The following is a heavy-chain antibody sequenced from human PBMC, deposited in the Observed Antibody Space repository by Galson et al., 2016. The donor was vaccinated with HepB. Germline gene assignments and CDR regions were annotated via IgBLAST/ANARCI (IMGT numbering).Heavy chain of an antibody. V-gene: IGHV3-15*07. CDR3: TTSVGANEFDY. J-gene: IGHJ4*02. CDR1: GFTFSHAW. Sequence: SLRLSCAGSGFTFSHAWLHWVRQAPGKGLEWVGRIKSKGDGETTDYAAPVKGRFTVSRDDSKNTLYLQMNSRKTEDTAVYHCTTSVGANEFDYWGRGTLVTVSS. CDR2: IKSKGDGETT. D-gene: IGHD1-26*01.